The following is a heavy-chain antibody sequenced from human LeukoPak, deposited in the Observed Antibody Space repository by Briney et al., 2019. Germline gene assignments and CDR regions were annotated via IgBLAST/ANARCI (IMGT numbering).Heavy chain of an antibody. V-gene: IGHV1-69*06. CDR3: ARAPILVGATAYLDY. J-gene: IGHJ4*02. Sequence: ASVKVSCKASGGTFSSYAISWARQAPGQGLEWMGGIIPIFGTANYAQKFQGRVTITADKSTSTAYMELSSLRSEDTAVYYCARAPILVGATAYLDYWGQGTLVTVSS. CDR2: IIPIFGTA. CDR1: GGTFSSYA. D-gene: IGHD1-26*01.